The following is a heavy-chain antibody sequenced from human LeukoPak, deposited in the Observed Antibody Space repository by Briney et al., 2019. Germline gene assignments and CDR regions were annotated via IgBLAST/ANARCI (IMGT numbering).Heavy chain of an antibody. D-gene: IGHD2-2*01. Sequence: GGSLRLSCAASGFTVSDNYMSWVRQAPGKGLEWVSIIYSGGTTYYADSVKGRFIISRDISKNTFYLQMNSLRVEDTAVFYCARALPAASHTSFDYWGQGTLVTVSS. CDR1: GFTVSDNY. J-gene: IGHJ4*02. V-gene: IGHV3-66*01. CDR2: IYSGGTT. CDR3: ARALPAASHTSFDY.